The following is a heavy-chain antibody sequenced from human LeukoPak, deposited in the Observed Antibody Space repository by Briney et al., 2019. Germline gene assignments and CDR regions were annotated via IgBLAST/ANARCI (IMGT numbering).Heavy chain of an antibody. CDR1: GYTLTDLS. Sequence: ASVKVSCKVSGYTLTDLSMHWVRQAPGKGLEWMGGFDPEDGETIYAQKFQGRVTMTEDTSTDTAYMELSSLRSEDTAVYYCATEVVVVAAYDAFDIWGQGTMVTVSS. D-gene: IGHD2-15*01. J-gene: IGHJ3*02. V-gene: IGHV1-24*01. CDR2: FDPEDGET. CDR3: ATEVVVVAAYDAFDI.